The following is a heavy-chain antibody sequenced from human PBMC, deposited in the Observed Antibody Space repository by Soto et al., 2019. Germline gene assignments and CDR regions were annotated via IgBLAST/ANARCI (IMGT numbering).Heavy chain of an antibody. CDR3: VIQQYDCLGDP. V-gene: IGHV3-23*01. D-gene: IGHD3-16*01. Sequence: RESLRLSWAASGVAFSSHPMSWGRQAPEKGMEWVAGISDGGDLTYNADSVRGRFTISRDNGKSSLYLQMDSLRDEDTALYYCVIQQYDCLGDPWGPGTLVTLSS. CDR2: ISDGGDLT. J-gene: IGHJ5*02. CDR1: GVAFSSHP.